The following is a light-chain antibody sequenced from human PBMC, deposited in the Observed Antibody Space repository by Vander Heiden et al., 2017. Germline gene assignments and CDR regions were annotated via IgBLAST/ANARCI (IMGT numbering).Light chain of an antibody. CDR3: AVWDDSLSGWV. J-gene: IGLJ3*02. CDR1: SSNIGIDY. Sequence: QSVLTQPPSASGTPGQRVTISCSGSSSNIGIDYVFWYQHLPGTAPKLRIYSNNQRPSEVPDRFSGSKSGTSASLAISGLRSEDEADYYCAVWDDSLSGWVFGGGTKLTVL. V-gene: IGLV1-47*02. CDR2: SNN.